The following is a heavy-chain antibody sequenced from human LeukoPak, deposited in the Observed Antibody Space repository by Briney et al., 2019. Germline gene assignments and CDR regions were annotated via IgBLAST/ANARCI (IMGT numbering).Heavy chain of an antibody. V-gene: IGHV3-30*18. Sequence: GGSLRLSCAASGSTFSSYGMHWVRQAPGKGLEWVAVISYDGSNKYYADSVKGRFTISRDNSKNTLYLQMNSLRAEDTAVYYCAKGGEFYYYYYGMDVWGKGTTVTVSS. J-gene: IGHJ6*04. CDR2: ISYDGSNK. CDR3: AKGGEFYYYYYGMDV. CDR1: GSTFSSYG. D-gene: IGHD3-10*01.